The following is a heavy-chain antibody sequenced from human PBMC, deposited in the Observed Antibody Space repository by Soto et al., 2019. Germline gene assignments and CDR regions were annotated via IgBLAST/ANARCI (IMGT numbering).Heavy chain of an antibody. V-gene: IGHV5-51*01. J-gene: IGHJ6*02. Sequence: GESLKISCQASGYRFTTYWTGWVRQMPGKGLEWMGIFYPGDSDSTYSPSFQGQVTISGDKSISAAYLQWSSLKASDTAIYYCARGGKGGSNFYGLDVWGQGTTVTVSS. CDR3: ARGGKGGSNFYGLDV. CDR1: GYRFTTYW. D-gene: IGHD1-26*01. CDR2: FYPGDSDS.